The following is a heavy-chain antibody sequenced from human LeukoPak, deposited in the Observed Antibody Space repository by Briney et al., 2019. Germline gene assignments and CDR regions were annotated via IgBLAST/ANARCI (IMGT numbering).Heavy chain of an antibody. J-gene: IGHJ4*02. CDR1: GGSISYYY. D-gene: IGHD4-17*01. Sequence: PSETLSLTCFVTGGSISYYYWSWIRRPAGKGLEWIGRLYTSGSTDYNPSLKSRVTMSVDTSKNQFSLKLRSVTAADTAVYYCARGTVTTLFDYWGQGTLVTVSS. V-gene: IGHV4-4*07. CDR3: ARGTVTTLFDY. CDR2: LYTSGST.